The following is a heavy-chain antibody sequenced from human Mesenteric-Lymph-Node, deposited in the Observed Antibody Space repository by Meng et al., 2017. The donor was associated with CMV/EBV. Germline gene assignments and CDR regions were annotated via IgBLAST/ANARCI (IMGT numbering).Heavy chain of an antibody. Sequence: GESLKISCAASGFTFSNYDVNWVRQAPGKGLEWVSCITSSRSGYIYYADSVKGRFTISRDNAKNSLYLQLSSLRAEDTAVYYCARGRDTIFGVVSPTLDYWGQGTLVTVSS. CDR3: ARGRDTIFGVVSPTLDY. J-gene: IGHJ4*02. CDR1: GFTFSNYD. D-gene: IGHD3-3*01. V-gene: IGHV3-21*01. CDR2: ITSSRSGYI.